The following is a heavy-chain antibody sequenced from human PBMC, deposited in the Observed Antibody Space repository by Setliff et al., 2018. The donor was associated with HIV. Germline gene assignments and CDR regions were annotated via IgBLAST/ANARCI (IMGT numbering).Heavy chain of an antibody. Sequence: SETLSLTCNVSGDAVSPYYWSWLRQPPGKGLEWIGYFANDGSTNYNPPLKSRVTISLDTSKNEVSLKLTSVTAADTAMYYCTRHLPVYYGSGVSYYFDYWGQGALVTVSS. CDR3: TRHLPVYYGSGVSYYFDY. J-gene: IGHJ4*02. D-gene: IGHD3-10*01. CDR2: FANDGST. CDR1: GDAVSPYY. V-gene: IGHV4-59*08.